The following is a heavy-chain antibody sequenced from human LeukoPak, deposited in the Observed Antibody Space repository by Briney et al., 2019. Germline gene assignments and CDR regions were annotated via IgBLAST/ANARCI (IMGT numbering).Heavy chain of an antibody. J-gene: IGHJ4*02. Sequence: PSETLSLTCAVYGGSFSGYYWSWIRQPPGKGLEWIGEINHSGSTNYNPSLKSRVTISVDTSKNQFSLKLSSVTAADTAVYYCARVHSSSWRYATGVYFDYWGQGTLVTVPS. CDR3: ARVHSSSWRYATGVYFDY. V-gene: IGHV4-34*01. D-gene: IGHD6-13*01. CDR1: GGSFSGYY. CDR2: INHSGST.